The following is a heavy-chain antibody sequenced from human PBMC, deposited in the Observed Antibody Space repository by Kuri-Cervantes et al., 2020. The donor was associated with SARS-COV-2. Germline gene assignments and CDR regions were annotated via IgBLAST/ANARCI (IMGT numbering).Heavy chain of an antibody. D-gene: IGHD2-2*03. CDR1: GYSISSGYY. V-gene: IGHV4-38-2*01. J-gene: IGHJ5*02. Sequence: ESLKISCAVSGYSISSGYYWGWIRQPPGKGLEWIGSIYHSGSTYYNPSLKSRVTISVDTSKNQFSLKLSSVTAADTAAYYCARHDGYCSSTSCTRTGWFDPWGQGTLVTVSS. CDR2: IYHSGST. CDR3: ARHDGYCSSTSCTRTGWFDP.